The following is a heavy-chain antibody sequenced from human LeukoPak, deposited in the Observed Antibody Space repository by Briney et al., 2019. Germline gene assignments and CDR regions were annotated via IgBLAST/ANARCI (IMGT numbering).Heavy chain of an antibody. CDR1: GGSISSYY. J-gene: IGHJ4*02. V-gene: IGHV4-59*01. CDR2: IYYSGST. CDR3: VRDPTHYDPPL. D-gene: IGHD3-3*01. Sequence: PSETLSLTCTVSGGSISSYYWSWIRQPPGKGLEWIGYIYYSGSTNYNPSLKSRVTISVDTSKNQFSLKLNSVTAADTAVFYCVRDPTHYDPPLWGQGTLVTVSS.